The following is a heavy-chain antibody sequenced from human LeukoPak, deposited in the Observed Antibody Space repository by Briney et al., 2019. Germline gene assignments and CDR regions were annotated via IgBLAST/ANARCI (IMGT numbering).Heavy chain of an antibody. D-gene: IGHD4-11*01. V-gene: IGHV4-59*12. CDR1: GGSISSYY. CDR3: ASGYSNYAPFDP. J-gene: IGHJ5*02. Sequence: SETLSLTCTVSGGSISSYYWSWIRQPPGKGLEWIGYMYYSGNTNYDPSLKSRVTISVDTSKNQFSLKLSSVTAADTAVYYCASGYSNYAPFDPWGQGTLVTVSS. CDR2: MYYSGNT.